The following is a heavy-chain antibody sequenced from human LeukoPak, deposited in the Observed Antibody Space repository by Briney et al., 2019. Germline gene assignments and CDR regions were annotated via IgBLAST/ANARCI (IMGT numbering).Heavy chain of an antibody. CDR2: IIPIFGTA. Sequence: SVKVSCTASGYTFTSYYMHWVRQAPGQGLEWMGGIIPIFGTANYAQKFQGRVTITADESTSTAYMELSSLRSEDTAVYYCARGGDSSGYCDEYFQHWGQGTLVTVSS. CDR1: GYTFTSYY. V-gene: IGHV1-69*13. J-gene: IGHJ1*01. CDR3: ARGGDSSGYCDEYFQH. D-gene: IGHD3-22*01.